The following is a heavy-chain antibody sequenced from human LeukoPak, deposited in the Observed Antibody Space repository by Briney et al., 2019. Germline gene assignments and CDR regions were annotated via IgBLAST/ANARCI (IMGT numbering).Heavy chain of an antibody. V-gene: IGHV1-18*01. D-gene: IGHD3-22*01. J-gene: IGHJ6*02. CDR2: ISAYNGNT. Sequence: ASVKVSCKASGYTFTGYGISWVRQAPRQGLEWMGWISAYNGNTNYAQKLQGRVTMTTDTSTSTAYMELRSLRSDDTAVYYCARDVSYYYDSSGSYGMDVWGQGTTVTVSS. CDR3: ARDVSYYYDSSGSYGMDV. CDR1: GYTFTGYG.